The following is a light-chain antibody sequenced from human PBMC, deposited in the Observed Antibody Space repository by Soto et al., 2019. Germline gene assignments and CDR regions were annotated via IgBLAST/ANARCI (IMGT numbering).Light chain of an antibody. CDR1: SSDVGGYNY. Sequence: QSALTQPASVSWSPGQSITISCTGTSSDVGGYNYVSWYQQQPGKAPKFMIYDVSNRPSGVSNRFSGSKSGNTASLTISGLQAEDEADYYCCSYTTSNTRQIVFGTGTKLTVL. CDR2: DVS. V-gene: IGLV2-14*01. CDR3: CSYTTSNTRQIV. J-gene: IGLJ1*01.